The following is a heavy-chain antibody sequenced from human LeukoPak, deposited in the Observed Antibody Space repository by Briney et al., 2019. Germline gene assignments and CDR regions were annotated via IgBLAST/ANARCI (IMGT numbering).Heavy chain of an antibody. Sequence: PGGSLRLSCAASGFTFSSYAMHWVRQAPGKGLEWVAVISYDGSNKYYADSVKGRFTISRDNSKNTLYLQVNSLRAEDTAVYYCARGIVGATSNYFDYWGQGTLVTVSS. J-gene: IGHJ4*02. CDR1: GFTFSSYA. CDR2: ISYDGSNK. V-gene: IGHV3-30-3*01. CDR3: ARGIVGATSNYFDY. D-gene: IGHD1-26*01.